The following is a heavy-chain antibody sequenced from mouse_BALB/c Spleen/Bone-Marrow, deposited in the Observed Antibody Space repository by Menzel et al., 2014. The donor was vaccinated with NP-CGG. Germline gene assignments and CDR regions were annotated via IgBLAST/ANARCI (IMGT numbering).Heavy chain of an antibody. Sequence: VQLVESGPGLVAPSQSLSITWTVSGFSLTSYGVHWVRQPPGNGLEWLGVLWAGGYSNYKSALMYRLRSSIDNSKSHVYLKMNSLQTDDTAKYYCAREGSTKIATAFAYWGQGTLVTVSA. V-gene: IGHV2-9*02. CDR1: GFSLTSYG. CDR3: AREGSTKIATAFAY. CDR2: LWAGGYS. J-gene: IGHJ3*01. D-gene: IGHD2-4*01.